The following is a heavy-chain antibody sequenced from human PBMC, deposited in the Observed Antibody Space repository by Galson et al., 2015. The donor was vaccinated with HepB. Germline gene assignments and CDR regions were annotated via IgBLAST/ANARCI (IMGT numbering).Heavy chain of an antibody. CDR3: AKGAEVFSGAWYA. CDR1: GFSFTTYV. Sequence: SLRLSCADSGFSFTTYVMHWGRQAPGKGLEWVSSISGSRGNTYYADSVKGRFAVSTDNSKTTLYLQMNSLRAEDTAVYYCAKGAEVFSGAWYAWGQGTLVTVSS. D-gene: IGHD5-12*01. J-gene: IGHJ5*02. CDR2: ISGSRGNT. V-gene: IGHV3-23*01.